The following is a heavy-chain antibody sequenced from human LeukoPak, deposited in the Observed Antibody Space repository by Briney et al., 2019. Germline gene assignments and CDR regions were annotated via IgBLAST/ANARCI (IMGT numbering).Heavy chain of an antibody. CDR2: INHSGST. CDR3: ASRVYCSGGSCYSKVDY. J-gene: IGHJ4*02. V-gene: IGHV4-34*01. CDR1: GGSFSGYY. Sequence: PSETLSLTCAVYGGSFSGYYWSWIRQPPGKGLEWIREINHSGSTNYNPSLKSRVTISVDTSKNQFSLKLSSVTAADTAVYYCASRVYCSGGSCYSKVDYWGQGTLVTVSS. D-gene: IGHD2-15*01.